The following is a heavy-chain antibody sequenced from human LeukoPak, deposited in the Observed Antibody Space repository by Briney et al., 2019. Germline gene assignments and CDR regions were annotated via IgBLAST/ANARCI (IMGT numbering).Heavy chain of an antibody. V-gene: IGHV3-66*02. J-gene: IGHJ4*02. Sequence: PGGSLRLSCAASGFTVSSNYMSWVRQAPGKGLEWVSVIYSGGSTYYADSVKGRFTIPRDNSKNTLYLQMNSLRAEDTAVYYCAREGTLRFIDYWGQGTLVTVSS. CDR3: AREGTLRFIDY. CDR2: IYSGGST. D-gene: IGHD4-17*01. CDR1: GFTVSSNY.